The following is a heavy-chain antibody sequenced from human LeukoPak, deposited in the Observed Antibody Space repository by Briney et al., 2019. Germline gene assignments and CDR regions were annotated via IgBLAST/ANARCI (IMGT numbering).Heavy chain of an antibody. CDR1: GGSFSGYY. Sequence: SETLSLTCAVYGGSFSGYYWSWIRQPPGKGLEWIGEITHSGSTNYNPSLKSRVTISLDTSKNQFSLKLSSVTAADTAVYYCATPDYGSRSFPYRDVWGKGTTVTVSS. J-gene: IGHJ6*03. D-gene: IGHD3-10*01. CDR2: ITHSGST. CDR3: ATPDYGSRSFPYRDV. V-gene: IGHV4-34*01.